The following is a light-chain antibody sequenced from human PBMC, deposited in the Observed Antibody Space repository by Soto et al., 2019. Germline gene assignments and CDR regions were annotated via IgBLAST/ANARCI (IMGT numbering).Light chain of an antibody. J-gene: IGLJ1*01. Sequence: QSALTQPASVSGSPGPSITSSCTGTSSDVGGYNDVSWYQQHPGKAPKLMIFEVRNRPSGVSNRFSGSKAGNTASLTISGLQAEDEADYYCSSYTSSSTYVFGTGTKVTVL. V-gene: IGLV2-14*01. CDR1: SSDVGGYND. CDR3: SSYTSSSTYV. CDR2: EVR.